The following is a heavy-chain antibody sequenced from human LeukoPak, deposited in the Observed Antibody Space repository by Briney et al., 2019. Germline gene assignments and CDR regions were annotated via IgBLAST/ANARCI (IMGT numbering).Heavy chain of an antibody. J-gene: IGHJ3*02. D-gene: IGHD2-2*01. CDR2: IHYSVST. CDR1: GDSISNHY. CDR3: ATNAGPAALDAVDI. V-gene: IGHV4-59*08. Sequence: SETLSLTCTVSGDSISNHYWSWIRQPPGKGLEWIGYIHYSVSTKYNPSLKSRVTISLDSSKTQFSLKLSSVTAADTAVYYCATNAGPAALDAVDIWGQGTMVTVSS.